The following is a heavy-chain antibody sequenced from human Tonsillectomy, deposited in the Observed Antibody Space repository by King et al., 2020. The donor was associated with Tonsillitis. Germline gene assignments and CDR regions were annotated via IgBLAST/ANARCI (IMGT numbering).Heavy chain of an antibody. CDR1: GYTFTTYY. V-gene: IGHV1-2*02. CDR3: AREEGWFDP. J-gene: IGHJ5*02. Sequence: VQLVESGAEVKKPGASVKVSCKASGYTFTTYYIHWVRQAPGQGLEWMGWINPKSGGAKYAQKFQGRVTMTRDTPISTAYMELSRLTSDDTAVYYCAREEGWFDPWGQGTLVTVSS. CDR2: INPKSGGA.